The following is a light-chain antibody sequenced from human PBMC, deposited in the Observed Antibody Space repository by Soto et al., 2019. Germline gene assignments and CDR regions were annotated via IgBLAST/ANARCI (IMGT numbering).Light chain of an antibody. J-gene: IGLJ2*01. V-gene: IGLV3-21*04. CDR2: YDS. CDR1: NIGSKR. CDR3: QVWDSSSDHPV. Sequence: SYELTQPPSVSVAPGKTARITCGGNNIGSKRVHWYQQKTGQAPVLVIYYDSDRPSGIPERFSGSNSGNTATLTISRVEAGDEADYYCQVWDSSSDHPVFGGGTKLTVL.